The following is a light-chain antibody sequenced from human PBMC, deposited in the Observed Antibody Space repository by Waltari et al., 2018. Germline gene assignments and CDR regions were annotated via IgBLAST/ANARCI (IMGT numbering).Light chain of an antibody. J-gene: IGKJ1*01. Sequence: EIVLTQSPATLSLSPGERATLSCRASQSVSSYLGWYQQTPGQAPRLLIYDASNRATGIPARFSGSGSGTDFTLTISSLEPEDFAVYYCQQRSNWPWTFGKGTKVEIK. V-gene: IGKV3-11*01. CDR1: QSVSSY. CDR2: DAS. CDR3: QQRSNWPWT.